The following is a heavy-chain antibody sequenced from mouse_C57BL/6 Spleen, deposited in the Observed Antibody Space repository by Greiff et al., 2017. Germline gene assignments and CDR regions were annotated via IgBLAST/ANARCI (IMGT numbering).Heavy chain of an antibody. CDR2: LSNLAYSI. D-gene: IGHD1-1*01. Sequence: EVKLQESGGGLVQPGGSLKLSCAASGFTFSDYGMAWVRQAPRKGPEWVAFLSNLAYSIYYAGTVTGRYTITIENAKNPLYLEMSSLRSEDTAMYYCAREDYGSEGYFDVWGTGTTVTVSS. CDR3: AREDYGSEGYFDV. CDR1: GFTFSDYG. J-gene: IGHJ1*03. V-gene: IGHV5-15*01.